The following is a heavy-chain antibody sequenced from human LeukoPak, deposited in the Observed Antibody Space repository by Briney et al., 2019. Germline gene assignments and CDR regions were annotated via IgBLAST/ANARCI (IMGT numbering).Heavy chain of an antibody. D-gene: IGHD6-6*01. CDR3: AKDRVKYSSSSDFDY. Sequence: PGGSLRLSCEASGFTFSSYAMSWVRQAPGKGLEWVSTITGSGGGTYYADSVKGRFTIPRDNSMNTLYLQMNSLRVEDTALYYCAKDRVKYSSSSDFDYWGQGTLVTVSS. CDR1: GFTFSSYA. CDR2: ITGSGGGT. V-gene: IGHV3-23*01. J-gene: IGHJ4*02.